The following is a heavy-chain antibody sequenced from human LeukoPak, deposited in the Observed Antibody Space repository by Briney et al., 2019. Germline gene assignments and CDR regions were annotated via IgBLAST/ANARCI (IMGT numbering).Heavy chain of an antibody. CDR1: GGSISSGSYY. CDR3: ARESMVRGGKQNWFDP. J-gene: IGHJ5*02. Sequence: SETLSLTCTVYGGSISSGSYYWSWIRQPAGKGLEWIGRIYTSGSTNYNPSVKRRVTISVDTSKNQFSLKLSSVTAADTAVYYCARESMVRGGKQNWFDPWGQGTLVTVSS. V-gene: IGHV4-61*02. D-gene: IGHD3-10*01. CDR2: IYTSGST.